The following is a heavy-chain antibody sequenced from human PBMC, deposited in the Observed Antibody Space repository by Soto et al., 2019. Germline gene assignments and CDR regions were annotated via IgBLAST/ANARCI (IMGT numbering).Heavy chain of an antibody. CDR3: ASDAYNYVY. D-gene: IGHD5-12*01. CDR2: IYYGGST. J-gene: IGHJ4*02. CDR1: GDSISTDY. V-gene: IGHV4-59*08. Sequence: SETLSLTCTVSGDSISTDYWSWIRQSPGKGLEWIGFIYYGGSTNYNPSLKSRVTISVDTPKNQFSLRLSSVTAADTAVYYCASDAYNYVYWGQGTLVTVSS.